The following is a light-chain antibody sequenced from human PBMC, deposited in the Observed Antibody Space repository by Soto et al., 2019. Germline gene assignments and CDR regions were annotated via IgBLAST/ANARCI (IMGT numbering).Light chain of an antibody. J-gene: IGKJ1*01. V-gene: IGKV3-20*01. CDR3: QQYFRSPRT. Sequence: LTQSPVSVSFSPAETATLSCRARQSVTSCLAWYQHKPRQAPRLLIYKASNRATGVPERFSGSASGTDYTLTISRLEPADFAVYYCQQYFRSPRTFGQGTKVDIK. CDR1: QSVTSC. CDR2: KAS.